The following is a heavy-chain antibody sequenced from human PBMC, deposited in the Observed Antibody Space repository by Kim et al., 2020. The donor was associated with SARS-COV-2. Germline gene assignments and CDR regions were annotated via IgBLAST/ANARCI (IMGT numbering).Heavy chain of an antibody. V-gene: IGHV3-23*03. CDR3: TKGASSGYPFVY. D-gene: IGHD3-22*01. CDR2: IYSGGTST. J-gene: IGHJ4*02. Sequence: GGSLRLSCAASGFTFSSYAMTWVRQAPGKGLEWVSVIYSGGTSTYYADSVEGRFTISRDNYKNTLYLQMNSRSADDTVAYCCTKGASSGYPFVYWGQGTL. CDR1: GFTFSSYA.